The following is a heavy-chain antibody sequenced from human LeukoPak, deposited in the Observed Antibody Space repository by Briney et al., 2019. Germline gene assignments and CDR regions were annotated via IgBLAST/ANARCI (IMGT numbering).Heavy chain of an antibody. CDR3: AGIAAAGTVD. J-gene: IGHJ4*02. Sequence: MPSETLSLTCTVSGGSISSYYWSWIRQPPGKGLEWIGYIYYSGSTNYNPSLKSRGTISVDTSKNQFSLKLSSVTAADTAVYYCAGIAAAGTVDWGQGTLVTVSS. CDR1: GGSISSYY. V-gene: IGHV4-59*01. D-gene: IGHD6-13*01. CDR2: IYYSGST.